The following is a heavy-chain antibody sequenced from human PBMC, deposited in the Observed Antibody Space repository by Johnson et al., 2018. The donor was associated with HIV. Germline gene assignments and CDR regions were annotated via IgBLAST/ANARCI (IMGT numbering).Heavy chain of an antibody. CDR3: ARDRGSSWPYDAFDI. J-gene: IGHJ3*02. CDR1: GFTVSSNE. V-gene: IGHV3-38*03. D-gene: IGHD6-13*01. Sequence: MQLVESGGGVVQPGGSLRLSCAASGFTVSSNEMSWVRQAPGKGLEWVSSISGGCTYYADSVTGRFTISRDNSKNTLYLQMNSLRAEDTAVYYCARDRGSSWPYDAFDIWGQGTMVTVSS. CDR2: ISGGCT.